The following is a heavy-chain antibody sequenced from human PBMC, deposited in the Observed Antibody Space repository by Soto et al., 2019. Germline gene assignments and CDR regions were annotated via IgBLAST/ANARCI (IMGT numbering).Heavy chain of an antibody. CDR2: IIPIFGTA. Sequence: SVKVSCKASGGTFSSYAISWVRQAPGQGLEWMGGIIPIFGTANYAQKFRDRVTITADESTSTAYLELTSLTSEDTAIYYCVFGDCTSSSCSYYFYGLDVWGQGTTVTVSS. V-gene: IGHV1-69*13. CDR1: GGTFSSYA. J-gene: IGHJ6*02. D-gene: IGHD2-2*01. CDR3: VFGDCTSSSCSYYFYGLDV.